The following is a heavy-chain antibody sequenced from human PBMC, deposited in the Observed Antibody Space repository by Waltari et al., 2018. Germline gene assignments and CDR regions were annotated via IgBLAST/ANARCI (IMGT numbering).Heavy chain of an antibody. CDR2: IYTSRSN. CDR3: ARVGQQLGELDY. Sequence: QVQLQESGPGLVTPSQTMSLTCTGYGGSSRSGRQYWNWTRQPAGKGLEWIGRIYTSRSNNYNPYLKSRVTISVDTSKNQFSLKLSSVTAADTAVYYCARVGQQLGELDYWGQGTLVTVSP. V-gene: IGHV4-61*02. J-gene: IGHJ4*02. CDR1: GGSSRSGRQY. D-gene: IGHD6-13*01.